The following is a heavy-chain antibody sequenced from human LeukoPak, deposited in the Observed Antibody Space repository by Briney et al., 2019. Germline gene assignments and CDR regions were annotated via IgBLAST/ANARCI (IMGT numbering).Heavy chain of an antibody. CDR3: ARASTGWYRGGFDY. V-gene: IGHV4-38-2*02. CDR1: GYSISSGYD. D-gene: IGHD6-19*01. Sequence: SETLSLTCTVSGYSISSGYDWGWIRQPPGKGLEWIGSIYHSGSTYYNPSLKSRVTISVDTSKNQFSLKLSSVTAADTAVYYCARASTGWYRGGFDYWGQGTLVTVSS. J-gene: IGHJ4*02. CDR2: IYHSGST.